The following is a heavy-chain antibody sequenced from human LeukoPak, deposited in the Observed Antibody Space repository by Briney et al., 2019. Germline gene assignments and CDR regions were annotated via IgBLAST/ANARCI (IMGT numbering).Heavy chain of an antibody. CDR1: GFSISRGYF. D-gene: IGHD6-13*01. Sequence: SETLSLTCAVSGFSISRGYFWAWIRPPPGTGLEWIGSIFHSGDTYYKPSLKSRVALSVDTSKNQFSLRLTSVTAADTALYYCARRDGSSWYNWFDPWGQGILVTVSS. CDR2: IFHSGDT. V-gene: IGHV4-38-2*01. CDR3: ARRDGSSWYNWFDP. J-gene: IGHJ5*02.